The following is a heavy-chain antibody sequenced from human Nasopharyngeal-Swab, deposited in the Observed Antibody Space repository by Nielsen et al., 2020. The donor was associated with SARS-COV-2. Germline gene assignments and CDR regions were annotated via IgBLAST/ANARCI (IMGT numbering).Heavy chain of an antibody. CDR3: ARVSAYYDSSGHYDAFDI. CDR1: GFTFSSYD. Sequence: GESLKISCAASGFTFSSYDMHWGRQATGKGLEWVSAIGTAGDTYYPGSVKGRFTISRENAKNSLYLQMNSLRAEDTAVYYCARVSAYYDSSGHYDAFDIWGQGTMVTVSS. CDR2: IGTAGDT. J-gene: IGHJ3*02. V-gene: IGHV3-13*01. D-gene: IGHD3-22*01.